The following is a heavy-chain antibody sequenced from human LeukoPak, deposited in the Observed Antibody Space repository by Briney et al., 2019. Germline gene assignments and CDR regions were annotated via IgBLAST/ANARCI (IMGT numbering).Heavy chain of an antibody. CDR1: GFTFSSYA. CDR2: ISGSGGST. Sequence: GGSLRLSCAASGFTFSSYAMSWVRQAPGKGLEWVSAISGSGGSTYYADSVKGRFTISRDNSKNTLYLQMNSLRAEDTAVYYCARGYSSGLHFDYWGQGTLVTVSS. D-gene: IGHD6-19*01. V-gene: IGHV3-23*01. CDR3: ARGYSSGLHFDY. J-gene: IGHJ4*02.